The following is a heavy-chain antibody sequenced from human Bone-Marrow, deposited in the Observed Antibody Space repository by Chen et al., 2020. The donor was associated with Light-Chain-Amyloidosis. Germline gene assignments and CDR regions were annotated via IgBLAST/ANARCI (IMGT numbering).Heavy chain of an antibody. Sequence: QVQLVQSGAEVKKPGSSVKVSCRASGGTFSSYVFSWVRQAPGQGLEWMGNIIPIFRTTTYAQKFQCRVTISADEPTTTAYMELSSLRSEDTAVYYCATERGAGGWFDPWGQGTLVTVSS. CDR3: ATERGAGGWFDP. J-gene: IGHJ5*02. V-gene: IGHV1-69*18. CDR2: IIPIFRTT. D-gene: IGHD1-26*01. CDR1: GGTFSSYV.